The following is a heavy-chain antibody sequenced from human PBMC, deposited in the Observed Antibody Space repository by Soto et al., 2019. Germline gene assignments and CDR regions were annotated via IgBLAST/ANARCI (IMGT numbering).Heavy chain of an antibody. J-gene: IGHJ4*02. CDR2: IKREIDGATT. CDR1: GITFSDAW. V-gene: IGHV3-15*01. CDR3: ISHSKYSGNYFDY. D-gene: IGHD1-26*01. Sequence: EVQLVDSGGGLVKPGGSLRLSCTASGITFSDAWMSWVRQAPGKGLEWVACIKREIDGATTDYAAPVKDRFTISRDDSKNTLYLQMKSLKTEDTAVYYCISHSKYSGNYFDYWGQGTLVTVSS.